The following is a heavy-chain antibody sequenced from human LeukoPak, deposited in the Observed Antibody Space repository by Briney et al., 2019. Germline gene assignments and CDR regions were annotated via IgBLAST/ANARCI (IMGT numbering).Heavy chain of an antibody. CDR3: ARGDIVVGPNPLWNAFDI. CDR2: IYTSGST. D-gene: IGHD2-2*01. CDR1: GGSITNYY. J-gene: IGHJ3*02. V-gene: IGHV4-4*07. Sequence: SETLSLTCTVSGGSITNYYWSWIRQPAGKGLEWIGRIYTSGSTNYNPSLTSRVTMSVDTSKNQFSLKLSSVTAADTAVYYCARGDIVVGPNPLWNAFDIWGQGTMVTVSS.